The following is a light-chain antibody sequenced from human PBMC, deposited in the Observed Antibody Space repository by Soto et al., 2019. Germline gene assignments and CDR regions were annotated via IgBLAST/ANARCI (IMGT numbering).Light chain of an antibody. V-gene: IGKV3-15*01. CDR3: QQYGSSGT. CDR1: QSVSSN. CDR2: GAS. Sequence: EIVMTQSPTTLSVSPGERATLSCRASQSVSSNLACYQQKPGQAPRLLIYGASTRATGIPARFSGSGSGTDFTLTISILEPDDFAVYYCQQYGSSGTFGQGTKVDIK. J-gene: IGKJ1*01.